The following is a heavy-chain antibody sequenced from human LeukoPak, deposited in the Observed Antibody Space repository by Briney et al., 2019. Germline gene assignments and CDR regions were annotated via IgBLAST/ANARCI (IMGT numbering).Heavy chain of an antibody. J-gene: IGHJ4*02. CDR3: ARDPPLIYCSGGSCYPYY. D-gene: IGHD2-15*01. CDR1: GYTFTSYG. Sequence: ASVKVSCKASGYTFTSYGINWVRQAPGQGLEWMGWISAYNGNTNYAQKLQGRVTMTTDTSTSTAYMELRSLRSDDTAVYYCARDPPLIYCSGGSCYPYYWGQGTLVTVSS. CDR2: ISAYNGNT. V-gene: IGHV1-18*01.